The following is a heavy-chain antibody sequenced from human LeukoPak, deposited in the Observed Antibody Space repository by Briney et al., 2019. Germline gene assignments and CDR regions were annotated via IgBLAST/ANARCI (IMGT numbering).Heavy chain of an antibody. Sequence: SVKVSCRASGGTFSSYAISWVRQAPGQGLEWMGGIIPIFGTANYAQKFQGRVTITTDESTSTAYMELSSLRSEDTAVYYCARVKMRASGSYYFDYWGQRTLVTVSS. D-gene: IGHD1-26*01. CDR1: GGTFSSYA. V-gene: IGHV1-69*05. CDR2: IIPIFGTA. J-gene: IGHJ4*02. CDR3: ARVKMRASGSYYFDY.